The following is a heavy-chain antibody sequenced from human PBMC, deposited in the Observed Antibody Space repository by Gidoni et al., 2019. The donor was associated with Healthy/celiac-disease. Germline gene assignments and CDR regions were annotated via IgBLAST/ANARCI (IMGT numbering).Heavy chain of an antibody. Sequence: QVQLVESGGGVVQPGRSLRLSCAASGFTFSSYGMHWVRQAPGKGLEWVAVIWYDGSNKYYADSVKGRFTISRDNSKNTLYLQMNSLRAEDTAVYYCARQGGELLFPTLVYYYGMDVWGQGTTVTVSS. CDR3: ARQGGELLFPTLVYYYGMDV. V-gene: IGHV3-33*01. J-gene: IGHJ6*02. CDR1: GFTFSSYG. D-gene: IGHD3-10*01. CDR2: IWYDGSNK.